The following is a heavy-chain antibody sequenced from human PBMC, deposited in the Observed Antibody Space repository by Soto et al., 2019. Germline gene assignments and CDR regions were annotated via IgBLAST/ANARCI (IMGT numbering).Heavy chain of an antibody. CDR2: INPSGGSR. CDR3: ARDPFVTGTLLDY. J-gene: IGHJ4*02. CDR1: GYTFISYY. V-gene: IGHV1-46*01. Sequence: QVQLVQSGAEVKKPGASVTLSCKASGYTFISYYIHWVRQAPGHGLEWMGIINPSGGSRTYAQKFQCRVTMTRDTSTSTVYIELSSLTSEDTAVYYCARDPFVTGTLLDYWCQGTLVTVSS. D-gene: IGHD1-20*01.